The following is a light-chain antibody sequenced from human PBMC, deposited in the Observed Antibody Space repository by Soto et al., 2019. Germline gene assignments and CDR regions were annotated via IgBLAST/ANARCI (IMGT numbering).Light chain of an antibody. CDR2: DVS. V-gene: IGKV1-5*01. CDR3: QQHYTTPRT. CDR1: QNIITW. Sequence: IQMTHSPSSLSASVVYRVTITFRASQNIITWLAWYQQKPGQPPKLLIYDVSNLASGVPSRFSGSGSDTEFTLTISSLEAEDVAVYYCQQHYTTPRTFGQGTKVDI. J-gene: IGKJ1*01.